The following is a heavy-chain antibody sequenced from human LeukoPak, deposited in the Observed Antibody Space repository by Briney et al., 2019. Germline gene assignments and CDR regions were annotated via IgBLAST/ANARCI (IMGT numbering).Heavy chain of an antibody. CDR2: IYPGDSDT. CDR3: ARPPDYYDSSGYYGGC. Sequence: GESLKISCKGSGYSFTSYWIGWVRQMPGKGLEWMGIIYPGDSDTRYSPSFQGQVTISADKSISTAYLQWSSLKASDTAMYYCARPPDYYDSSGYYGGCWGQGTLVTVSS. CDR1: GYSFTSYW. D-gene: IGHD3-22*01. J-gene: IGHJ4*02. V-gene: IGHV5-51*01.